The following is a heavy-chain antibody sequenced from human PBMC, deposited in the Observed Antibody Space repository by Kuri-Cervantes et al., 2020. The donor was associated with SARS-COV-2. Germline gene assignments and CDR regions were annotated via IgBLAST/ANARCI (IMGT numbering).Heavy chain of an antibody. D-gene: IGHD3-10*01. CDR1: GFTFSSYA. V-gene: IGHV3-30-3*01. CDR2: ISYDGSNK. CDR3: ARIGPTFGDLLDPFDY. Sequence: GESLKISCAASGFTFSSYAMHWVRQAPGKGLEWVAVISYDGSNKYYADSVKGRFTISRDNSKNTLYLQMNSLRAEDTAVYYCARIGPTFGDLLDPFDYWGQATLVTVSS. J-gene: IGHJ4*02.